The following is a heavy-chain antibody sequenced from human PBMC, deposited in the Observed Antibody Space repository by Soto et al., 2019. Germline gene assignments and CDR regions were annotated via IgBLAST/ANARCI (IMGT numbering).Heavy chain of an antibody. CDR2: IRGSGGST. D-gene: IGHD3-22*01. Sequence: GGSLRLSCAASGFTFSSYAMSWVRQAPGKGLEWVSGIRGSGGSTYYADSVKGRFTISRDNSKNTLYLQMNSLRAEDTAVYYCAKARARYYDSSGYYPFDYWGQGT. V-gene: IGHV3-23*01. CDR1: GFTFSSYA. CDR3: AKARARYYDSSGYYPFDY. J-gene: IGHJ4*02.